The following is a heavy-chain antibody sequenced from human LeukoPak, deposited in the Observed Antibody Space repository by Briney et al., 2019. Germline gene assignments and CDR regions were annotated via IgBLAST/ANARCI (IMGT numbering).Heavy chain of an antibody. V-gene: IGHV3-74*01. CDR1: GFTFSSYW. D-gene: IGHD3-10*01. CDR3: AKDFGLLWFGEFLDY. Sequence: GGSLRLSCAASGFTFSSYWMHWVRQAPGKGLVWVSHINSDGSSTTYADSVKGRFTISRDNAKNTLYLQMNSLRAEDTDVYYCAKDFGLLWFGEFLDYWGQGTLVTVSS. CDR2: INSDGSST. J-gene: IGHJ4*02.